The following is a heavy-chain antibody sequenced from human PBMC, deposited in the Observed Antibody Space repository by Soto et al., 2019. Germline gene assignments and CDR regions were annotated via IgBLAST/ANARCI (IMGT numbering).Heavy chain of an antibody. V-gene: IGHV3-53*04. D-gene: IGHD3-10*01. J-gene: IGHJ3*01. Sequence: EVQLVESGGGLVQPGGSLRLSCAASGFDVSSNYMSWVRQAPGKGLEWVSLIYSGGTTYYADSVKGRFTISRHSSKNTLYLQMNSLRVEDTDVYYCAGSTYGWGQGTMVTVSA. CDR1: GFDVSSNY. CDR3: AGSTYG. CDR2: IYSGGTT.